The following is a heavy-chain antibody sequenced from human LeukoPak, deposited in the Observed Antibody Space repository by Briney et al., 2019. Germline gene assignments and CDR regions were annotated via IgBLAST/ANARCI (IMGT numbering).Heavy chain of an antibody. CDR2: IDPNSGDT. V-gene: IGHV1-2*02. J-gene: IGHJ3*02. CDR3: ARVKFPAKDAFDI. CDR1: GYTFTGYF. Sequence: ASAKVSCKASGYTFTGYFMHWVRQAPGQGLEWMGWIDPNSGDTNYAQNFQGRVTMTRDTSISTAYMELSSLRSDDTAVYYCARVKFPAKDAFDIWGQGTMVTVSS.